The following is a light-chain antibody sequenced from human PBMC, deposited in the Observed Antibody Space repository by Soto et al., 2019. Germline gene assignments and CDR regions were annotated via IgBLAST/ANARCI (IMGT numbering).Light chain of an antibody. CDR2: EAS. V-gene: IGKV3-11*01. CDR1: QSVSTY. J-gene: IGKJ1*01. Sequence: EVVLTQSPATMSLYPGEGATLSCRASQSVSTYLAWYQQKPGQAPRLLIFEASKRVTGTPDRISGSGSGTDFTLTISSLEPEDFAVYYCQQRGHWPRTFGQGTKVEMK. CDR3: QQRGHWPRT.